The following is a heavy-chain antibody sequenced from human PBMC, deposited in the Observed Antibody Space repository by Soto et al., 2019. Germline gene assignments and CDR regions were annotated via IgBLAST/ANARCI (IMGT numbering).Heavy chain of an antibody. CDR3: AKDQYSGSYFPVNWFDP. J-gene: IGHJ5*02. Sequence: VAVISYDGSNKYYADSVKGRFTISRDNSKNTLYLQMNSLRAEDTAVYYCAKDQYSGSYFPVNWFDPWGQGTLVTVSS. CDR2: ISYDGSNK. D-gene: IGHD1-26*01. V-gene: IGHV3-30*18.